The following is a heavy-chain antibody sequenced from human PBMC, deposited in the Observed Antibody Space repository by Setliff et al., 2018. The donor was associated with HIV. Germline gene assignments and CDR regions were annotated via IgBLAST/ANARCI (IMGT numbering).Heavy chain of an antibody. CDR3: ARDPRYYYYYMDV. CDR2: VYYSGST. Sequence: PSETLSLTCTVSGGYVSHSLYYWAWIRQTPGKGLEWIGTVYYSGSTNYNPSLKSRVTIAVDTSKNQFSLKLNSVTAADTAVYYCARDPRYYYYYMDVWGKGTTVTVSS. V-gene: IGHV4-39*07. CDR1: GGYVSHSLYY. J-gene: IGHJ6*03.